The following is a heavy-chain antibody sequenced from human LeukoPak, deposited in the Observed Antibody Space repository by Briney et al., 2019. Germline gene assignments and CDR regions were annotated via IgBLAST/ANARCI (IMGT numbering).Heavy chain of an antibody. CDR2: ISAYNGNT. D-gene: IGHD3-22*01. Sequence: ASVKVSCKASGYTFTSYGISWVRQAPGQGLEWMGWISAYNGNTNYAQKLQGRVTMTTDTSTSTAYMELRSLRFDDTAVYYCARVPDYYDSSGYYRVLDYWGQGTLVTVSS. CDR3: ARVPDYYDSSGYYRVLDY. CDR1: GYTFTSYG. V-gene: IGHV1-18*01. J-gene: IGHJ4*02.